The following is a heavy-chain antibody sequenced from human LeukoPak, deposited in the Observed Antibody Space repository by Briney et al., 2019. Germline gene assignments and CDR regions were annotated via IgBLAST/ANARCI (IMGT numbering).Heavy chain of an antibody. CDR3: AREKEQWFGESEYYFDY. CDR2: IYYSGST. D-gene: IGHD3-10*01. CDR1: GGSISSGGYY. Sequence: PSETLSLTCTVSGGSISSGGYYWSWIRQHPGEGLEWIGYIYYSGSTYYNPSLKSRVTISVDTSKNQFSLKLSSVTAADTAVYYCAREKEQWFGESEYYFDYWGQGTLVTVSS. V-gene: IGHV4-31*03. J-gene: IGHJ4*02.